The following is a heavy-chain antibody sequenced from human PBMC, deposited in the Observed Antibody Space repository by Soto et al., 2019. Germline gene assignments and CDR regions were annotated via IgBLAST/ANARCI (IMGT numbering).Heavy chain of an antibody. CDR3: GRGSGCSGGSCPPWYFDR. CDR2: IIPILGIA. CDR1: GCTFSSNT. D-gene: IGHD2-15*01. V-gene: IGHV1-69*02. J-gene: IGHJ2*01. Sequence: SVKASCNASGCTFSSNTISWVRQAPGQGLEWMGRIIPILGIANYAQKLPGRVTITADKYTSTPNMELSSLRSEDTAVYDCGRGSGCSGGSCPPWYFDRCGRGTLYNVS.